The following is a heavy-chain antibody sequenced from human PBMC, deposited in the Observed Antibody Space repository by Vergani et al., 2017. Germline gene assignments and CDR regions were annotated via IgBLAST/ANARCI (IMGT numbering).Heavy chain of an antibody. CDR1: GFTVSSNY. Sequence: EVQLVESGGGLIQPGGSLRLSCAASGFTVSSNYMSWVRQAPGKGLEWVSVIYSGGSTYYADSVKGRFTISRDNSKNTLYLRMNSLRAEDTAVYYCARDFVGASQFDYWGQGTLVTVSS. CDR3: ARDFVGASQFDY. CDR2: IYSGGST. D-gene: IGHD1-26*01. J-gene: IGHJ4*02. V-gene: IGHV3-53*01.